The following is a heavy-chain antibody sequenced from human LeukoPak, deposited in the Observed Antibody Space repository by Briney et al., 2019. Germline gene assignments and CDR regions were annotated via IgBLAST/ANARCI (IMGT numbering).Heavy chain of an antibody. CDR3: ARGGGSYYYGMDV. D-gene: IGHD1-26*01. CDR1: GFTFSSYS. V-gene: IGHV3-21*01. CDR2: ISSSSGYI. J-gene: IGHJ6*02. Sequence: GGSLRLSCAASGFTFSSYSMNWVRQAPGKGLEWVSSISSSSGYIYYADSVKGRFTISRDNAKNSLYLQMNSLRAEDTAVYYCARGGGSYYYGMDVWGQGTTVTVSS.